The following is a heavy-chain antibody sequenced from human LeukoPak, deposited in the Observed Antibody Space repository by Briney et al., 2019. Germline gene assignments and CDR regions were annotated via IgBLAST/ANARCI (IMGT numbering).Heavy chain of an antibody. Sequence: PGGSLRLSCAASGFTFSTYWMHWVRQAPGKGLVWVSPINSDGGRTTYADSMKGRFTISRDNAKNTLYLQMNSLRTEDTAVYYCARPETQYSSGLDGFDIWGQGTMVTVSS. CDR1: GFTFSTYW. V-gene: IGHV3-74*01. CDR2: INSDGGRT. CDR3: ARPETQYSSGLDGFDI. D-gene: IGHD6-19*01. J-gene: IGHJ3*02.